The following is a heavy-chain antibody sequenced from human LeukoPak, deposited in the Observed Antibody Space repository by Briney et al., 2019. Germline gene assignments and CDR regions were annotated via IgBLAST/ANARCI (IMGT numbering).Heavy chain of an antibody. D-gene: IGHD3-3*01. Sequence: PSETLSLTCTVSGGAISSGTYYWGWIRQPPGKGLEWIGSVYYSGTTYYNPSLKSRVTISVGTSKNQFSLNLISVTAADTAVYYCARDKRRHDFWSGYYRYWGQGTLVTISS. CDR1: GGAISSGTYY. CDR2: VYYSGTT. J-gene: IGHJ4*02. CDR3: ARDKRRHDFWSGYYRY. V-gene: IGHV4-39*02.